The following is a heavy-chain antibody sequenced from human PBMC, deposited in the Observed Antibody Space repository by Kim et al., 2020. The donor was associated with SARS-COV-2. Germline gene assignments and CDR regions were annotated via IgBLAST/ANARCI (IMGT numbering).Heavy chain of an antibody. CDR3: ARNFSPYYYGMHV. J-gene: IGHJ6*02. Sequence: GGSLRLSCAASGFTFSSFAMSWVRQAPGKGLQWLSTIAGSGISTYYADSVKGRFTISRDNSKNTLYLQMNSLRAEDTAVYSCARNFSPYYYGMHVWGQGTTVTVSS. CDR2: IAGSGIST. CDR1: GFTFSSFA. V-gene: IGHV3-23*01.